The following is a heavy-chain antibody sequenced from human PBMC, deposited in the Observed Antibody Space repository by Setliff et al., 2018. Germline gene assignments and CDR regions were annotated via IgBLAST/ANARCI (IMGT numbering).Heavy chain of an antibody. CDR1: GGSISSGSHY. J-gene: IGHJ4*02. CDR2: IDPSGDA. CDR3: ARDQYSSGWYGAPESYFDR. V-gene: IGHV4-61*10. Sequence: SETLSLTCTVSGGSISSGSHYWTWIRQPTGKRLEWIGHIDPSGDANYSPSLKSRVTISVDTSKNQLSLKLNSVTAADTAVYYCARDQYSSGWYGAPESYFDRWGRGILVTVSS. D-gene: IGHD6-19*01.